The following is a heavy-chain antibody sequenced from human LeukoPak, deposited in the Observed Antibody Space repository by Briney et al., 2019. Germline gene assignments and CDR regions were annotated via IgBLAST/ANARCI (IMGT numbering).Heavy chain of an antibody. CDR1: GFTFSSYG. CDR3: ARDPVSPHDSSGYLY. V-gene: IGHV3-33*01. Sequence: GGSLRLSCAASGFTFSSYGMHWVRQAPGKGLEWVAVIWYDGSNKYYADSVKGRFTISRDNSKNTLYLQMNSLRAEDTAVYYCARDPVSPHDSSGYLYWGQGTLVTVSS. CDR2: IWYDGSNK. J-gene: IGHJ4*02. D-gene: IGHD3-22*01.